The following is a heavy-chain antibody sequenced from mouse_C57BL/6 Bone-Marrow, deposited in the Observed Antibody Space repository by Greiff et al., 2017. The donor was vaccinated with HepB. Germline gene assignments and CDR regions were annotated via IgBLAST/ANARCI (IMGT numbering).Heavy chain of an antibody. D-gene: IGHD1-1*01. CDR2: IHPNSGST. CDR1: GYTFTSYW. CDR3: ARRRFYYGFYWYFDV. J-gene: IGHJ1*03. Sequence: VQLQQPGAELVKPGASVKLSCKASGYTFTSYWMHWVKQRPGQGLEWIGMIHPNSGSTNYNEKFKSKATLTVDKSSSTAYMQLSSLTSEDSAVYYCARRRFYYGFYWYFDVWGTGTTVTVSS. V-gene: IGHV1-64*01.